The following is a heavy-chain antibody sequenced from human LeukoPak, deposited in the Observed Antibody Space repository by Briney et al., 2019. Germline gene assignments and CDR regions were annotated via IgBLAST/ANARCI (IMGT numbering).Heavy chain of an antibody. D-gene: IGHD3-3*01. V-gene: IGHV2-5*01. CDR1: GFSLSTSGVG. J-gene: IGHJ4*02. CDR2: IYWNDDK. Sequence: GSGPTLVKPTQTLTLTCTFSGFSLSTSGVGVGWIRQPPGKALEWLALIYWNDDKRYSPSLKSRVTITKDTSKNQVVLTMTNMDPVDTATYYCARHIRFLEWLSSIGLYYFDYWGQGTLVTVSS. CDR3: ARHIRFLEWLSSIGLYYFDY.